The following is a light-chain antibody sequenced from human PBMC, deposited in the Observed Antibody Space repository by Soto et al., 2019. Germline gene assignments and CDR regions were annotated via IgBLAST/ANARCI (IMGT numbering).Light chain of an antibody. Sequence: DIQMTQSPSSLSASVGDRVTITCQASQDISNYLNRYQQKPGKAPKLLIYDASNLETGVPSRFSGSGSGTDFTFTISSLQPEDIATYYCQQYDNLPITFGGGTKVEIK. V-gene: IGKV1-33*01. J-gene: IGKJ4*01. CDR3: QQYDNLPIT. CDR2: DAS. CDR1: QDISNY.